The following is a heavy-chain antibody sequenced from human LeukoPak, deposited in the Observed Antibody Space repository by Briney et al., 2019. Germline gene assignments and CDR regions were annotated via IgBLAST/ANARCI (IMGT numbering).Heavy chain of an antibody. J-gene: IGHJ4*02. Sequence: PGGSLRLSCAASGFTFSSYGMHWVRQAPGKGLEWVAVISYDGSNKYYADSVKGRFTISRDNSKNTLYLQMNSLRSEDTAVYYCARSFPLNWGIIRYWGQGTLVTVSS. CDR1: GFTFSSYG. CDR3: ARSFPLNWGIIRY. D-gene: IGHD3-10*01. CDR2: ISYDGSNK. V-gene: IGHV3-30*03.